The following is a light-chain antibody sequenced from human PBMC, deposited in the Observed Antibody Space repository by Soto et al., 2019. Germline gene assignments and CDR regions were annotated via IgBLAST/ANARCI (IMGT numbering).Light chain of an antibody. V-gene: IGKV3-20*01. Sequence: EFVLTQSPGTLSLSPGERATLSCRASQTVSSSYLAWYQQKPGQAPRLLIYGASSRATGIPDRFSGSGSGTDSTLTISRLEPKDFAVYYCQQYGSSPPWTFGQGTKVEIK. CDR2: GAS. J-gene: IGKJ1*01. CDR1: QTVSSSY. CDR3: QQYGSSPPWT.